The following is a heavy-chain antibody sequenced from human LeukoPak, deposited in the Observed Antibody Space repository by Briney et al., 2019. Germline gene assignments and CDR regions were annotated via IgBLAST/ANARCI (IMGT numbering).Heavy chain of an antibody. Sequence: GASVKVSCKASGGTYSSYAISWVRQAPGQGLEWMGGIIPIFGTANYAQKFQGRVTITTDESTSTAYMELSSLRYEDTAVYYCARTLTYDSSGYYYESFDVWGQGTMVTVSS. J-gene: IGHJ3*01. CDR3: ARTLTYDSSGYYYESFDV. CDR1: GGTYSSYA. D-gene: IGHD3-22*01. V-gene: IGHV1-69*05. CDR2: IIPIFGTA.